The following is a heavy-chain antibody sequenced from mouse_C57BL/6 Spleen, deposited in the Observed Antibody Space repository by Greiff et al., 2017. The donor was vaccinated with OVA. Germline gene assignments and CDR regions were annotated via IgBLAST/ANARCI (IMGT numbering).Heavy chain of an antibody. D-gene: IGHD1-1*01. CDR2: IYPRSGNT. J-gene: IGHJ1*03. CDR1: GYTFTSYG. Sequence: QVQLQQSGAELARPGASVKLSCKASGYTFTSYGISWVKQRTGQGLEWIGEIYPRSGNTYYNEKFKGKATLTADKSSSTAYMELRSLTSEDSAVYFGARVEDGSSYDWYFDVWGTGTTVTVSS. V-gene: IGHV1-81*01. CDR3: ARVEDGSSYDWYFDV.